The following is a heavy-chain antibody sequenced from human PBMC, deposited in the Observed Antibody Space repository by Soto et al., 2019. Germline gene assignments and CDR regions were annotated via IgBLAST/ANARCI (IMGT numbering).Heavy chain of an antibody. Sequence: PGESLKISCKGSGYSFTSYWIVWVRQMPGKGLEWMGIIYPGDSDTRYSPSFQGQVTISADKSISTAYLQWSSLKASDTAMYYCARQGAGYCSSTSCYHYYYYGMDVWGQGTTVTVSS. V-gene: IGHV5-51*01. CDR2: IYPGDSDT. J-gene: IGHJ6*02. CDR3: ARQGAGYCSSTSCYHYYYYGMDV. D-gene: IGHD2-2*01. CDR1: GYSFTSYW.